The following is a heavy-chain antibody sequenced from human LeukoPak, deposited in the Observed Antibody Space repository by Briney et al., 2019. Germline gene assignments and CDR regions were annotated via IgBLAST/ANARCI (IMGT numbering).Heavy chain of an antibody. Sequence: PSETLSLTCAVSDDSFSSHYWTWIRQPPGKGLEWIGYISCIGSTNYNPSLKSRVTISIDTSENQFSLKLSSVTAADSAVYYCARDLVTVTKGFDIWGQGTMVSVSS. CDR2: ISCIGST. D-gene: IGHD4-17*01. CDR1: DDSFSSHY. V-gene: IGHV4-59*11. CDR3: ARDLVTVTKGFDI. J-gene: IGHJ3*02.